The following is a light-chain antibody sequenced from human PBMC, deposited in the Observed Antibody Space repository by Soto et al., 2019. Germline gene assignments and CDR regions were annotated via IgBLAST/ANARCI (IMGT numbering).Light chain of an antibody. V-gene: IGKV3-15*01. CDR3: QQYTTSPYT. CDR2: DAS. Sequence: EIVVTQSPATLSVSPGERATLSCRASQGVTSSLAWYQQKPGQAPRLLIYDASTRATGLPARFSGSGSGTELTLTISSLQAEDFAVYYCQQYTTSPYTFCPGTKVDVK. CDR1: QGVTSS. J-gene: IGKJ3*01.